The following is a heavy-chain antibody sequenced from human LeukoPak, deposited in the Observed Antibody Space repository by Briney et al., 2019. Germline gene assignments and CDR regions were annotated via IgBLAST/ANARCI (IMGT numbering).Heavy chain of an antibody. CDR2: ISYSGST. CDR1: GDSISSSRHS. Sequence: SETLSLTCTVSGDSISSSRHSWGWIRQPPGKGLEWIGSISYSGSTYYNPSLKTRVTMSVNTSENQFSLKLSSVTAADSTVYYCVRIYCTSTSCYGDSYYGMDVWGQGTTVTVSS. CDR3: VRIYCTSTSCYGDSYYGMDV. V-gene: IGHV4-39*01. D-gene: IGHD2-2*01. J-gene: IGHJ6*02.